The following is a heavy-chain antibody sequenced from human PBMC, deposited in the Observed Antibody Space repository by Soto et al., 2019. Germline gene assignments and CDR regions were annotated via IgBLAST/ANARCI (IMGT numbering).Heavy chain of an antibody. CDR2: ISYDGSNK. J-gene: IGHJ4*02. CDR1: GFTFSSYG. Sequence: QVQLVESGGGVVQPGRSLRLSCAASGFTFSSYGMHWVRQAPGKGLEWVAVISYDGSNKYYADSVKGRFTISRDNSKNTLYLQMNSMRADDTAVYYCAKADAIKKRSCSSTSCYGVDYWGQGTLVTVSS. D-gene: IGHD2-2*01. V-gene: IGHV3-30*18. CDR3: AKADAIKKRSCSSTSCYGVDY.